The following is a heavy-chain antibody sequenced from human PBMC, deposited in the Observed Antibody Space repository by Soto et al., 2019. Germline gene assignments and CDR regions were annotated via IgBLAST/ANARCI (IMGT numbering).Heavy chain of an antibody. V-gene: IGHV4-39*02. CDR3: ARGGIH. Sequence: SETLSLTCAVSGDSLGSPDYFWGWIRLPPGKGPEWIASVHSSGGTYYSASLKTRTTISLDTPANKFSLKDLRVEDTAVYYCARGGIHWGQGTLVTVSS. D-gene: IGHD3-16*01. CDR2: VHSSGGT. J-gene: IGHJ4*02. CDR1: GDSLGSPDYF.